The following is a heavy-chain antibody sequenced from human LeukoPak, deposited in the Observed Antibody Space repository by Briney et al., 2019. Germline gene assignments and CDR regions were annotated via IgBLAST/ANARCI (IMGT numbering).Heavy chain of an antibody. CDR3: ARDRLGDYDHSGYYDK. CDR2: ICDSGRTV. D-gene: IGHD3-22*01. Sequence: GGSLRPSCAASGFTFSDYYMSWLRQAPGKGLEWVAYICDSGRTVYYADSVKGRFTISRDNAKNSVYLQMNNLRAEDTAVYYCARDRLGDYDHSGYYDKWGQGTLVTVSS. J-gene: IGHJ4*02. CDR1: GFTFSDYY. V-gene: IGHV3-11*01.